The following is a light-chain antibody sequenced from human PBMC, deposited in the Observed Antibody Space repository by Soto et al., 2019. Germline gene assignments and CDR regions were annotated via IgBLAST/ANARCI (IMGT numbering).Light chain of an antibody. Sequence: QSVLTQPASVSGSPGQSITISCTGTSSDVGAYNYVSWFQQHPGKAPKLMIYDVSNRPSGVSIRFSGSKSGNTASLTISGLQAEDEADYYCCSYTTSSTYVFGIGTKLTVL. CDR3: CSYTTSSTYV. V-gene: IGLV2-14*01. J-gene: IGLJ1*01. CDR2: DVS. CDR1: SSDVGAYNY.